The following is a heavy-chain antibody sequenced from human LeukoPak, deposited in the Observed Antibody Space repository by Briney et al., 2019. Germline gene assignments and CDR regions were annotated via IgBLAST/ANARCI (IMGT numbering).Heavy chain of an antibody. CDR1: GYSIRSGYY. D-gene: IGHD6-6*01. V-gene: IGHV4-38-2*02. Sequence: SETLSLTCTVSGYSIRSGYYWGWIRQPPGKGLEWIGIIYHSGSTYYNPSLKSRVTISVDTSKNHFSLKLTSVTAADTAVYYCASRRAYSSSIGENWGQGTLVTVSS. J-gene: IGHJ4*02. CDR3: ASRRAYSSSIGEN. CDR2: IYHSGST.